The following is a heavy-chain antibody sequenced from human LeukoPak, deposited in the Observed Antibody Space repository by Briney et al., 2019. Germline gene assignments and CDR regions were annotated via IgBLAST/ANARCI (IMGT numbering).Heavy chain of an antibody. V-gene: IGHV3-7*01. J-gene: IGHJ4*02. CDR3: AREGLRFLEWSSYYFDY. Sequence: GGSLRLSCAASGFTFSNYWMSWVRQGPGKGLEWVANIKQDGSEKYYVDSVKGRFSISIDDTKNSLYLQLNSLRAEDTAVYYCAREGLRFLEWSSYYFDYWGLGTLVTVSS. CDR1: GFTFSNYW. D-gene: IGHD3-3*01. CDR2: IKQDGSEK.